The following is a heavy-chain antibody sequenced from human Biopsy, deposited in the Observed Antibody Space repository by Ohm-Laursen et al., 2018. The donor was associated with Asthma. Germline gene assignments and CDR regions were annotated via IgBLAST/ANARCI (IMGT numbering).Heavy chain of an antibody. CDR2: IYYSGTT. J-gene: IGHJ6*02. V-gene: IGHV4-39*01. CDR1: SGSGGYMRSGNYY. D-gene: IGHD6-13*01. Sequence: GTLSLTCSLSSGSGGYMRSGNYYWGWIRQPPGKGLEWIGSIYYSGTTNYNPSLESRVTVSADTSKNQFSLKLTSVTAADTAVYYCVRGSSSWHHGPFHYYYGLDVWGQGTTATVSS. CDR3: VRGSSSWHHGPFHYYYGLDV.